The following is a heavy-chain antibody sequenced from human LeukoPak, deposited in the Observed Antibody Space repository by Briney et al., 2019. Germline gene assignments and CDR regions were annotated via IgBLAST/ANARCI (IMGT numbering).Heavy chain of an antibody. D-gene: IGHD3-16*01. Sequence: PGGSLRLSCAASGFTVSSNYMSWVRQAPGKGLEWVSRLTSDGRSSDYADSVKGRFTISRDNAKNTLYLQMNSPRAEDAAVCYCVRDLGGYWGQGTLVTVSS. J-gene: IGHJ4*02. CDR2: LTSDGRSS. V-gene: IGHV3-74*01. CDR3: VRDLGGY. CDR1: GFTVSSNY.